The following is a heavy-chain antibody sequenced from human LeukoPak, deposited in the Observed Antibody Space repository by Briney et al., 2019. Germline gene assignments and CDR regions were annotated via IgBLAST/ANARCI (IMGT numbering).Heavy chain of an antibody. CDR3: AREASGSDNYYSDY. CDR2: IHKDGKNT. Sequence: PGGSLRLSCAASGFTFSSYLMQWVRQAPGKGPVWVSRIHKDGKNTKYADSVEGRFTISRDNGKNTLYLQMNSLRAEDTAVYYCAREASGSDNYYSDYWGQGTLVTVSS. CDR1: GFTFSSYL. D-gene: IGHD3-10*01. V-gene: IGHV3-74*03. J-gene: IGHJ4*02.